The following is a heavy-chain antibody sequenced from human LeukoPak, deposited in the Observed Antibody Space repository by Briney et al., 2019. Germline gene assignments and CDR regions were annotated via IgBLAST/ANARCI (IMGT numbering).Heavy chain of an antibody. D-gene: IGHD2-8*02. CDR3: ASFFCFSAVCYYLDY. CDR2: INTNTGHP. CDR1: GYTFTSYA. J-gene: IGHJ4*02. V-gene: IGHV7-4-1*02. Sequence: ASVKVSCKGSGYTFTSYAMGWVRQAPGKGLEGMGWINTNTGHPSYSQGFTRRFVFSLVTSVTTAYLQISSLEAEDTAVYYCASFFCFSAVCYYLDYWGQGTLVTVSS.